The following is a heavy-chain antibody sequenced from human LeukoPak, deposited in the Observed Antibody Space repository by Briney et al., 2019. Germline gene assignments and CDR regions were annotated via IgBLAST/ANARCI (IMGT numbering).Heavy chain of an antibody. CDR1: GFTFSSYG. CDR2: ISYDGSNK. Sequence: GGSLRLSCAASGFTFSSYGMHWVRQAPGKGLEWVAVISYDGSNKYYADSVKGRFTVSRDNSKNTLYLQMNSLRAEDTAVYYCAKDGYSSWYGMDVWGQGTTVTLSS. J-gene: IGHJ6*02. D-gene: IGHD5-18*01. V-gene: IGHV3-30*18. CDR3: AKDGYSSWYGMDV.